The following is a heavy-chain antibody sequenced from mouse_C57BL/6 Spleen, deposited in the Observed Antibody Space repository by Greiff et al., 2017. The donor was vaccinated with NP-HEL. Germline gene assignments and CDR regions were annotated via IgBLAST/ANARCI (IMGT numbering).Heavy chain of an antibody. Sequence: EVHLVESGGGLVKPGGSLKLSCAASGFTFSSYAMSWVRQTPEKRLEWVATISDGGSYTYYPDNVKGRFTISRDNAKNNLYLQMSHLKSEDTAMYDCARGYDGYSYYLDYWGQGTTLTVSS. D-gene: IGHD2-3*01. CDR2: ISDGGSYT. CDR3: ARGYDGYSYYLDY. V-gene: IGHV5-4*01. CDR1: GFTFSSYA. J-gene: IGHJ2*01.